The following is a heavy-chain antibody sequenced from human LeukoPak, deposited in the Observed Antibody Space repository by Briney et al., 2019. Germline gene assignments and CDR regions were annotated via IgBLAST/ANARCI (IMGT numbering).Heavy chain of an antibody. V-gene: IGHV4-34*01. CDR3: ARGLITFRTGYYYDSSGYYGYFDY. Sequence: SETLSLTCAVYGGSFSGYYWSWIRQPPGKGLEWIGEINHSGSTNYNPSLKSRVTISVDTSKNQFSLKLSSVTAADTAVYYSARGLITFRTGYYYDSSGYYGYFDYWGQGTLVTVSS. CDR2: INHSGST. CDR1: GGSFSGYY. D-gene: IGHD3-22*01. J-gene: IGHJ4*02.